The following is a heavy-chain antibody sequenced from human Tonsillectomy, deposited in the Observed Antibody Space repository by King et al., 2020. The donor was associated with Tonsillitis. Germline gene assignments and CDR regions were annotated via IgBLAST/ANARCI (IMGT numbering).Heavy chain of an antibody. CDR2: INPNSGGT. V-gene: IGHV1-2*02. CDR1: GYTFTGYY. CDR3: VDAAGGTGTTNYYFYGMDV. Sequence: VQLVESGAEVKKPGASVKVSCKASGYTFTGYYMHWVRQAPGQGLEWMGWINPNSGGTNYAQKFQGRVTMTRETSISTAYMELSRLTSDDTAVYYCVDAAGGTGTTNYYFYGMDVWGQGTTVTVSS. D-gene: IGHD1-1*01. J-gene: IGHJ6*02.